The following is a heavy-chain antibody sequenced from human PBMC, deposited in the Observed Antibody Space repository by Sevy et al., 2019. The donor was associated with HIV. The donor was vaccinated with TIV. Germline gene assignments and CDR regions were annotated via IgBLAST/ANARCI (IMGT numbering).Heavy chain of an antibody. CDR3: ARDSGYCGGDCYGPGGY. D-gene: IGHD2-21*02. Sequence: GGSLRLSCAASGFTFSSYALHWVRQAPGKGLEWVAVISYDDGNNRNYADSVKGRFTISRDNSKNTVYLQMNSLRPEDTAVYYCARDSGYCGGDCYGPGGYWGQGTLVTVSS. CDR1: GFTFSSYA. V-gene: IGHV3-30-3*01. CDR2: ISYDDGNNR. J-gene: IGHJ4*02.